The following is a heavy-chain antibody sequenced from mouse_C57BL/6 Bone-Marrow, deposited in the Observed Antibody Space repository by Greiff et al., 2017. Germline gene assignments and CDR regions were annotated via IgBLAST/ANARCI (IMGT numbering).Heavy chain of an antibody. CDR1: GYTFTSYW. J-gene: IGHJ3*01. Sequence: QVQLQQPGAELVKPGASVKLSCKASGYTFTSYWMHWVKQRPGQGLEWIGRIHPNSGSINYNEKFKSKATLTVDKSSSTAYMQLGSLSSEDSALYYCARWGFAFWGRGTLVTVSA. CDR3: ARWGFAF. CDR2: IHPNSGSI. V-gene: IGHV1-64*01.